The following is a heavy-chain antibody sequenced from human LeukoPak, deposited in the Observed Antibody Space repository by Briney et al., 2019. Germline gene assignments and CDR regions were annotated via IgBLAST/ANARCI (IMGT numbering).Heavy chain of an antibody. CDR2: IYYSGST. Sequence: SQTLSLTCTVSGGSISSADYCWSWIRQPPGKGLEWIGYIYYSGSTYYNPSLKSRVTISVDTSKNQFSLKLSSVSVADTAVYYCAMSASAVAAYFDYWGQGTLVSVSS. V-gene: IGHV4-30-4*01. CDR1: GGSISSADYC. D-gene: IGHD6-19*01. CDR3: AMSASAVAAYFDY. J-gene: IGHJ4*02.